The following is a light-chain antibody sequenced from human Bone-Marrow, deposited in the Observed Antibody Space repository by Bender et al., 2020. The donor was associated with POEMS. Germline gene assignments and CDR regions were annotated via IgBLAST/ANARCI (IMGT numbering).Light chain of an antibody. CDR1: TLPMQY. Sequence: SYELTQPPSVSVSPGQTARIPCSADTLPMQYASWYQLKPGQAPLLVIHDDSDRPSGIPERFSGSRSGNTATLTIIRVEAGDEADYYCQVWDSSTDQPVFGGGTKLTVL. CDR2: DDS. V-gene: IGLV3-21*02. CDR3: QVWDSSTDQPV. J-gene: IGLJ2*01.